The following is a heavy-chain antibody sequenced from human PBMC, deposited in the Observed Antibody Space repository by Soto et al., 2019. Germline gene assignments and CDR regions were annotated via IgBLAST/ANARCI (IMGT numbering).Heavy chain of an antibody. CDR3: ARAISGYVT. V-gene: IGHV1-3*01. J-gene: IGHJ5*02. D-gene: IGHD5-12*01. CDR1: GITFSSYA. CDR2: INAGNGDT. Sequence: QVQLVQSGAEVKKPGASVKVSCKASGITFSSYAMHWVRQAPGQRLEWMGWINAGNGDTRYSQIFQGRVTLTRDTSASTVYLALSSLRAEDTAIYYCARAISGYVTWGQGTLVTVSS.